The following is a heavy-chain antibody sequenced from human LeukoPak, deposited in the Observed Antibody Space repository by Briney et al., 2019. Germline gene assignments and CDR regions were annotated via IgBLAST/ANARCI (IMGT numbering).Heavy chain of an antibody. D-gene: IGHD3-16*01. CDR3: ARGANTEKAFDP. CDR2: ISSSSSYI. CDR1: GFTFSSYS. J-gene: IGHJ5*02. Sequence: GSLRLSCAASGFTFSSYSMNWVRQAPGKGLEWVSSISSSSSYIYYADSVKGRFTISRDNAKNSLYLQMNSLRAEDTAVYYCARGANTEKAFDPWGQGTLVTVSS. V-gene: IGHV3-21*01.